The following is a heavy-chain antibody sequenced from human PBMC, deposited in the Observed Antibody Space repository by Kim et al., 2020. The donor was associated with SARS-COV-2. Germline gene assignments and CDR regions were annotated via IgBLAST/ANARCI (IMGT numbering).Heavy chain of an antibody. CDR3: ARHQDYYYYGMDV. V-gene: IGHV4-59*08. J-gene: IGHJ6*02. Sequence: YNPSLKSRVTISVDTSKNQFSLKLSSVTAADTAVYYCARHQDYYYYGMDVWGQGTTVTVSS.